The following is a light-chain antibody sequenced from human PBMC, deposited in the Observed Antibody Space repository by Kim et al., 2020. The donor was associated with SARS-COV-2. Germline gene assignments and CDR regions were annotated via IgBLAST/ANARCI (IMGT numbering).Light chain of an antibody. V-gene: IGLV3-21*01. Sequence: SYELTQPPSVSVAPGETARITCEGNNIGSKSVHWYQQKPGQAPVVVIYYDTDRPSGIPERFSGSNSGNTATLTISRVEAGDEADYYCQVWDSDSDQWVFGGGTQLTVL. CDR2: YDT. J-gene: IGLJ3*02. CDR3: QVWDSDSDQWV. CDR1: NIGSKS.